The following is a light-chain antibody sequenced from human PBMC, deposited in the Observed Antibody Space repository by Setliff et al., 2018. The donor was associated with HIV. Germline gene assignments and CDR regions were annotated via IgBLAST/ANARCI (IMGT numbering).Light chain of an antibody. V-gene: IGLV2-14*01. CDR1: SSDVGGYNY. CDR2: EVT. J-gene: IGLJ1*01. CDR3: SSFTSSGTYV. Sequence: QSALTQPASVSGSPGLSITISCTGTSSDVGGYNYVSWYQQHPGKAPKLLIYEVTNRPSGISNRFSASKSDNTASLTISGLQAEDEADYYCSSFTSSGTYVFGTGTKVTVL.